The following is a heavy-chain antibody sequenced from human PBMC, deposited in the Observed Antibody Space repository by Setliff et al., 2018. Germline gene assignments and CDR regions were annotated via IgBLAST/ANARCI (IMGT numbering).Heavy chain of an antibody. CDR3: ARVGGYASAWHGIEAFDI. CDR1: GFTFKTYS. J-gene: IGHJ3*02. CDR2: ISGYNSNT. V-gene: IGHV1-18*01. Sequence: ASVKVSCKASGFTFKTYSFSWIRQAPGQGLEWVGWISGYNSNTIYAQNFQGRVTMTTDASTNTAYMELRSLTSDDTAVYYCARVGGYASAWHGIEAFDIWGQGTKVTVSS. D-gene: IGHD6-19*01.